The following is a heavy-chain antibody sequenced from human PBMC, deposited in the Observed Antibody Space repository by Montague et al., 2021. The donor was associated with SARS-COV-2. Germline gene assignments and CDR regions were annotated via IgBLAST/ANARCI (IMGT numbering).Heavy chain of an antibody. CDR2: NYYTGST. Sequence: SETLSLTCTVSGGSISRYYWYWIRQSPGKGLEWIGYNYYTGSTSNYTPPHSRVFISVDKSNNQFSLRMSSVTAADTAVYYCARMVGQHAGLDVWGQGTTVTVSS. J-gene: IGHJ6*02. D-gene: IGHD2-15*01. CDR1: GGSISRYY. CDR3: ARMVGQHAGLDV. V-gene: IGHV4-59*01.